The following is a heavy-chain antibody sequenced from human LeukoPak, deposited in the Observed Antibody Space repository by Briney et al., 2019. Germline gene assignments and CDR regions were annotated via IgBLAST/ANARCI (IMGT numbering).Heavy chain of an antibody. CDR1: GYTLTELS. V-gene: IGHV1-24*01. CDR3: ATGKSTVTTNFDY. CDR2: FDPEGGET. J-gene: IGHJ4*02. D-gene: IGHD4-17*01. Sequence: ASVKVSCKVSGYTLTELSMHWVRQAPGKGLEWMGGFDPEGGETIYAQKFQGRVTMTEDTSTDTAYMELSSLRSGDTAVYYCATGKSTVTTNFDYWGQGTLVTVSS.